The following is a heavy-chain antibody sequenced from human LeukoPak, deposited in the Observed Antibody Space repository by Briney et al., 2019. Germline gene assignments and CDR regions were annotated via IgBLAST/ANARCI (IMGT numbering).Heavy chain of an antibody. CDR1: GYTFTSYG. CDR3: ARDDWRITMIVVGDAFDI. Sequence: ASVKVSCKASGYTFTSYGISWVRQAPGQGLEWMGWIGAYNGNTNYAQKLQGRVTMTTDTSTSTAYMELRSLRSDDTAVYYCARDDWRITMIVVGDAFDIWGQGTMVTVSS. D-gene: IGHD3-22*01. J-gene: IGHJ3*02. V-gene: IGHV1-18*01. CDR2: IGAYNGNT.